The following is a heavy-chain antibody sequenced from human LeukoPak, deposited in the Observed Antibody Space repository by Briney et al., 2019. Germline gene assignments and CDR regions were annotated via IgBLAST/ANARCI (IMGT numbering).Heavy chain of an antibody. CDR3: AKGRGSSSWYTDY. D-gene: IGHD6-13*01. Sequence: GSLRLSCAASGFTFSRYWMDWVRQAPGKGLMWVSRISPDGSTTLYANSVKGRFTISRDNAKNTLYLQMNSLGAEDRAVYYCAKGRGSSSWYTDYWGQGTLVTVYS. CDR1: GFTFSRYW. J-gene: IGHJ4*02. V-gene: IGHV3-74*03. CDR2: ISPDGSTT.